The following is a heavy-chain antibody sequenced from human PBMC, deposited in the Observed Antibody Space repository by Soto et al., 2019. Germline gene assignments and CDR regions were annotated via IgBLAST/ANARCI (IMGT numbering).Heavy chain of an antibody. CDR2: IIPILGIA. J-gene: IGHJ3*02. D-gene: IGHD2-15*01. Sequence: SVKVSCKASGGTFSSYTISWVRQAPGQGLEWMGRIIPILGIANYAQKFQGRVTITADKSTSTAYMELSSLRSEDTAVYYCARQDIVVVVAAPGGAFDIWGQGTMVTVSS. CDR1: GGTFSSYT. CDR3: ARQDIVVVVAAPGGAFDI. V-gene: IGHV1-69*02.